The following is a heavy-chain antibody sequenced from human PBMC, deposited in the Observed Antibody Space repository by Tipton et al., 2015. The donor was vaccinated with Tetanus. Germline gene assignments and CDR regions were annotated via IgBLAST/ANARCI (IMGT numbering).Heavy chain of an antibody. CDR1: GFTFSRYG. D-gene: IGHD3-22*01. Sequence: SLRLSCAASGFTFSRYGMHWVRQAPGKGLEWVAVISYDGSNKWYADSVKGRFTISRDNSKNTLYLQMNSLRPEDTAVYYCANGYYYDSSDYYYPVNWGQGTLFTVSS. V-gene: IGHV3-30*18. CDR2: ISYDGSNK. CDR3: ANGYYYDSSDYYYPVN. J-gene: IGHJ4*02.